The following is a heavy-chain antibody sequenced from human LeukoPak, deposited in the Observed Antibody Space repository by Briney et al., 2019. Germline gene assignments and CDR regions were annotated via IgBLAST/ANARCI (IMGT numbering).Heavy chain of an antibody. J-gene: IGHJ4*02. CDR2: INHSGST. CDR3: AKDPAQWELLGYFDY. CDR1: GGSFSGYY. D-gene: IGHD1-26*01. Sequence: SETLSLTCTVYGGSFSGYYWSWIRQPPGKGLEWIGEINHSGSTNYNPSLKSRVTISVDTSKNQFSLKLSSVTAADTAVYYCAKDPAQWELLGYFDYWGQGTLVTVSS. V-gene: IGHV4-34*01.